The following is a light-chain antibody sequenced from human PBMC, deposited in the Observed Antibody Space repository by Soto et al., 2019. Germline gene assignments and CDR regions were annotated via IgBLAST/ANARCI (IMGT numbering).Light chain of an antibody. CDR3: QQYNNWPPLT. V-gene: IGKV3D-15*01. J-gene: IGKJ4*01. CDR2: GAS. Sequence: EIVMTQSPATLSVSPGERATLSCSASQSVSSDLAGYQQKPGQAPRLLSYGASTRATGIPARFSGSGSGTEYTLNISSLHSEEFSVYYGQQYNNWPPLTFGGGTKVEIK. CDR1: QSVSSD.